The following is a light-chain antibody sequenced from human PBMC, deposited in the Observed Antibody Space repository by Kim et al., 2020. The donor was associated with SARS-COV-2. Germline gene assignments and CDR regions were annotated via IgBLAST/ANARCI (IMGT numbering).Light chain of an antibody. CDR2: SAS. CDR3: QQYAISPVT. V-gene: IGKV3-20*01. Sequence: PGQPATPPGRASQSVSNNYLGWYQQRPGQAPRLLIYSASSRATGIPDRFSGSGSGTDFTLTINKLEPEDFAVYYCQQYAISPVTFGQGTRLEIK. CDR1: QSVSNNY. J-gene: IGKJ5*01.